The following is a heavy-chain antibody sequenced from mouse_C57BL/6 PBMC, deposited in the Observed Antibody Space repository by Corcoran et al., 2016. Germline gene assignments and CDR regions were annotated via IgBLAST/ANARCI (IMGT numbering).Heavy chain of an antibody. D-gene: IGHD3-1*01. J-gene: IGHJ2*01. CDR1: GYAFSSYW. Sequence: QVQLQQSGADLVKPGSSVKISCKASGYAFSSYWINWVKQRPGKGLEWKGQIYPGDGDTNYNGKFKGKATLTADKSSSTAYMQLSSLTSEDSAVYFCASPSSFDYWGQGTTLTVSS. CDR2: IYPGDGDT. V-gene: IGHV1-80*01. CDR3: ASPSSFDY.